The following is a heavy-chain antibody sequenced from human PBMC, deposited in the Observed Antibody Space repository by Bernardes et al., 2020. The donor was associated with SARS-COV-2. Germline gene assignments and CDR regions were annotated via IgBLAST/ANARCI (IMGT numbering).Heavy chain of an antibody. CDR2: IYYSGST. D-gene: IGHD2-2*01. CDR1: GGFIDTYC. J-gene: IGHJ6*02. V-gene: IGHV4-59*01. CDR3: TRGGLSTAAVYYYYDGMDV. Sequence: SEPLYLTCSVSGGFIDTYCWSWIRQTPGRGLEWIGYIYYSGSTKYNPSLGSRVTISLDTSKNQFSLTLTSVSAADTAVYYCTRGGLSTAAVYYYYDGMDVWGQGTTVTVSS.